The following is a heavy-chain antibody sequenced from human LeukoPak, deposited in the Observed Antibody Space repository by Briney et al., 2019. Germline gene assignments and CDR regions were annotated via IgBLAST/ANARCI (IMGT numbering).Heavy chain of an antibody. V-gene: IGHV4-39*01. D-gene: IGHD6-19*01. CDR1: GGSISSSSFY. J-gene: IGHJ4*02. Sequence: SETLSLTCSVSGGSISSSSFYWGWIRQPPGKGLEWIGSIYYTGSTYYNPSLRSRVTISVDTSKNQFSLKLSSVTAADTAVYYCARRVTSGWFAGYFDYWGQGTLVTVSS. CDR2: IYYTGST. CDR3: ARRVTSGWFAGYFDY.